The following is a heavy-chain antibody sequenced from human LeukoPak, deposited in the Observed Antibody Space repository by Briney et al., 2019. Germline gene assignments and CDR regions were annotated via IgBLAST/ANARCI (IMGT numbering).Heavy chain of an antibody. CDR2: ISSSGSTI. J-gene: IGHJ6*03. D-gene: IGHD3-3*01. V-gene: IGHV3-11*04. CDR1: RFTFSDYY. CDR3: ARDRRFLEWLSPYYYYMDV. Sequence: GGSLRLSCAASRFTFSDYYMSWIRQAPGKGLEWVSYISSSGSTIYYADSVKGRFTISRDNAKNSLYLQMNSLRAEDTAVYYCARDRRFLEWLSPYYYYMDVWGKGTTVTVSS.